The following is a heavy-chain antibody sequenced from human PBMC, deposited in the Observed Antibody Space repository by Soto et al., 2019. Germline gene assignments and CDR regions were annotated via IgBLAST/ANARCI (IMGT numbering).Heavy chain of an antibody. V-gene: IGHV3-30*03. CDR3: GRDWVWFWAHPIDN. D-gene: IGHD3-10*01. J-gene: IGHJ4*02. CDR2: ISYDGSIE. Sequence: QVQVVESGGGVVQPGRSLRLSCAASGFTFSNYGMHWVRQAPGKGLDWVAVISYDGSIEYYSESVKGRFTMSRDNSENTVYLQMISLRTEDTAVYFCGRDWVWFWAHPIDNWGQGTLVTVSS. CDR1: GFTFSNYG.